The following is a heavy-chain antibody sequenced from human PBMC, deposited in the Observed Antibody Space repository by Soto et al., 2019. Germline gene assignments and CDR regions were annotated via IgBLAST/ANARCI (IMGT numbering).Heavy chain of an antibody. Sequence: SETLSLTCTVSGGSISSSSYYWGWIRQPPGKGLEWIGSIYYSGSTYYNPSLKSRVTISVDTSKNQFSLKLSSVTAADTAVYYCARHARETPPLIAVAGTPDYWGQGTLVTVSS. CDR2: IYYSGST. V-gene: IGHV4-39*01. CDR1: GGSISSSSYY. D-gene: IGHD6-19*01. CDR3: ARHARETPPLIAVAGTPDY. J-gene: IGHJ4*02.